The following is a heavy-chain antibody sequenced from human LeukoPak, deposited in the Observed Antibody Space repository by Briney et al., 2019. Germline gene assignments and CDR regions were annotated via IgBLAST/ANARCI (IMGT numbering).Heavy chain of an antibody. V-gene: IGHV1-2*04. D-gene: IGHD5-18*01. CDR3: ARSGYSYDRWFDP. CDR1: GYTFTGYY. Sequence: GASVKVSCKASGYTFTGYYMHWVRQAPGQGLEWMGWINPNSGGTNYAQKFQGWVTMTRDTSISTAYMELSRLRSDDTAVYYCARSGYSYDRWFDPWGQGTLVTVSS. CDR2: INPNSGGT. J-gene: IGHJ5*02.